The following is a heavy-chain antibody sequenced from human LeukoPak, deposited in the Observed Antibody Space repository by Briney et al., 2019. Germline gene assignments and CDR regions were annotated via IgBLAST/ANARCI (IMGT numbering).Heavy chain of an antibody. D-gene: IGHD5-18*01. CDR1: GFTFSSYA. J-gene: IGHJ4*02. V-gene: IGHV3-23*01. Sequence: GGSLRLSCAASGFTFSSYAMNWVRQAPGKGLEWVSAITGSGGSTYYADSVKGRFTISRDNSKNTLYLQMNSLRAEGTAVYYCAKSFSGFSYGKIDYWGQGTLVTVSS. CDR3: AKSFSGFSYGKIDY. CDR2: ITGSGGST.